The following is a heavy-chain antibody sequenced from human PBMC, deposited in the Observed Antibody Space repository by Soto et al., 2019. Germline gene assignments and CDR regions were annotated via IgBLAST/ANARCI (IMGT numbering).Heavy chain of an antibody. V-gene: IGHV3-74*01. CDR2: IYRDGTT. J-gene: IGHJ4*02. CDR3: MRGNTGYGNFDY. D-gene: IGHD5-12*01. Sequence: EVQLEESGGGLFQPGGSLRLTCAVSGFSLNNYWMHWVRQRPGKGLVWVARIYRDGTTSYADSVKGRFTISRDNAKNTVSLQMNSLKDEDTAVYYCMRGNTGYGNFDYWGQGTLVTVPS. CDR1: GFSLNNYW.